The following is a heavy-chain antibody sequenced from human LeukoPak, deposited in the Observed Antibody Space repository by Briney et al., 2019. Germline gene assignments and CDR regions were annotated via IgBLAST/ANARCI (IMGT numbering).Heavy chain of an antibody. D-gene: IGHD3-10*01. V-gene: IGHV4-61*10. J-gene: IGHJ4*02. CDR2: IYTSGST. Sequence: SETLSLTCTVSGGSFSSANYYWSWIRQPAGKGLEWIGHIYTSGSTNYNPSLKSRVTVSVDTSKNQFSLKLSSVTAADTAVYYCARVRGVRGVIHIFDYWGQGTLVTVSS. CDR1: GGSFSSANYY. CDR3: ARVRGVRGVIHIFDY.